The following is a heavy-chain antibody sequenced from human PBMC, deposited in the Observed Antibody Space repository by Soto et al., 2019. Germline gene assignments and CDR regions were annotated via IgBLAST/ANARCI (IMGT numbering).Heavy chain of an antibody. V-gene: IGHV3-21*01. CDR3: ARDPRRPGIFGVVIMISLGFDP. J-gene: IGHJ5*02. D-gene: IGHD3-3*01. CDR1: GFTFSSYI. CDR2: ISSSSSYI. Sequence: GGSLRLSCAASGFTFSSYIMNWVRQAPGKGLEWVSSISSSSSYIYYADSVKGRFTISRDNAKNSLYLQMNSLRAEDTAVYYCARDPRRPGIFGVVIMISLGFDPWGQGTLVTVSS.